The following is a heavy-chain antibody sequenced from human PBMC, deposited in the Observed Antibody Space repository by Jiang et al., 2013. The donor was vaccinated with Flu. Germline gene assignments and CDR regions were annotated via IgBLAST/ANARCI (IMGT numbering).Heavy chain of an antibody. CDR1: GFSLSISGVG. CDR2: IYWDDDK. CDR3: AHSQHWNSPFDY. Sequence: KPTQTLTLTCTFSGFSLSISGVGVGWIRQPPGKALEWLALIYWDDDKHYSPSLKSRLTITKDTSKNQVVLTMTNVDPADTATYYCAHSQHWNSPFDYWGQGTLVTVSS. V-gene: IGHV2-5*02. D-gene: IGHD1-7*01. J-gene: IGHJ4*02.